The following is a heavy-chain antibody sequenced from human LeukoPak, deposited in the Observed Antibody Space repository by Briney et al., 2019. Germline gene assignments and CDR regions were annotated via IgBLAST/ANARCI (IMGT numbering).Heavy chain of an antibody. Sequence: ASVKVSCKASGYTFTNYAMNWVRQAPGQGLEWMGWIHPSTGNPTYAQGFTGRFVFSLDTSVSTTYLQISSLKAEDTAVYYCARDSRVLRFLEWLLYYWGQGTLVTVSS. V-gene: IGHV7-4-1*02. CDR2: IHPSTGNP. CDR1: GYTFTNYA. J-gene: IGHJ4*02. CDR3: ARDSRVLRFLEWLLYY. D-gene: IGHD3-3*01.